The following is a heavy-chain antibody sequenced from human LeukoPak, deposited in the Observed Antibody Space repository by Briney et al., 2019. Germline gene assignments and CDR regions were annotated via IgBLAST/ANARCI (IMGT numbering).Heavy chain of an antibody. J-gene: IGHJ3*02. CDR1: GFTFSNAW. D-gene: IGHD6-19*01. CDR2: IKSKTDGGTT. CDR3: ARGHSSGWDDAFDI. Sequence: GGSLRLSCAASGFTFSNAWMSWVRQAPGKGLEWVGRIKSKTDGGTTDYAAPVKGRFTISRDDSKNSLYLQMNSLRAEDTAVYYCARGHSSGWDDAFDIWGQGTMVTVAS. V-gene: IGHV3-15*01.